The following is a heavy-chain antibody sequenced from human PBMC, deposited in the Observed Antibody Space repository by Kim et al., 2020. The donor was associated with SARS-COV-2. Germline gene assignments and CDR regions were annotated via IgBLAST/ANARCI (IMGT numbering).Heavy chain of an antibody. V-gene: IGHV3-23*01. Sequence: GGSLRLTCAASGFTFRRFALSWVRQAPGEGLQWVSGISASGDDTYYADSVQGRFIISRDNSKNALNLEMNSLRAEDTALYYCVKVTSINAPLYDRWGRGTLGTVSS. CDR1: GFTFRRFA. CDR2: ISASGDDT. D-gene: IGHD4-4*01. CDR3: VKVTSINAPLYDR. J-gene: IGHJ5*02.